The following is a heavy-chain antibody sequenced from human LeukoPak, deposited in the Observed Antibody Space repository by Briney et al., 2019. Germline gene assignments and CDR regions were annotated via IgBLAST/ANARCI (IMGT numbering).Heavy chain of an antibody. V-gene: IGHV4-4*07. J-gene: IGHJ4*02. CDR1: GGGLSYY. Sequence: SETLSLTCTVSGGGLSYYWGWIRQPAGKGLEWIGRIYTSGSTNYNPSLKSRVTMSVDTSKNQFSLKLSSVTAADTAVYYCARNVNCGGDCYSFDYWGQGTLVTVSS. D-gene: IGHD2-21*01. CDR3: ARNVNCGGDCYSFDY. CDR2: IYTSGST.